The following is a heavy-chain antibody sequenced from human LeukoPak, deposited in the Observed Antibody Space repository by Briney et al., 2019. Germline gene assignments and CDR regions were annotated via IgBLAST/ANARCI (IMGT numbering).Heavy chain of an antibody. J-gene: IGHJ4*02. Sequence: PGGSLRLSCATSGFTFRDYEMNRVRQAPGKGLEWISYITLSGTNTYYADSVKGRFTISRDNAKTALSLQMNSLRAEDTAVYYCVVHSATSCYWGQGTLVTVSS. D-gene: IGHD1-26*01. CDR1: GFTFRDYE. V-gene: IGHV3-48*03. CDR2: ITLSGTNT. CDR3: VVHSATSCY.